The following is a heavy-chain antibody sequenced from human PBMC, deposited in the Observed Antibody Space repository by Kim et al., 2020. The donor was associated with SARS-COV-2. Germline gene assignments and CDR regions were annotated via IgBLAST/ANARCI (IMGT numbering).Heavy chain of an antibody. CDR2: ISGSGGST. V-gene: IGHV3-23*01. Sequence: GGSLRLSCAASGFTFSSYAMSWVRQAPGKGLEWVSAISGSGGSTYYADSVKGRFTISRDNSKNTLYLQMNSLRAEDTAVYYCAKDDGCSSTSCYMSWFDPWGQGTLVTVSS. CDR1: GFTFSSYA. CDR3: AKDDGCSSTSCYMSWFDP. D-gene: IGHD2-2*02. J-gene: IGHJ5*02.